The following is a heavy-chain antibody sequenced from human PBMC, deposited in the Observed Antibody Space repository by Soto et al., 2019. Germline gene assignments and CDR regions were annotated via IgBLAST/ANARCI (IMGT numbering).Heavy chain of an antibody. CDR2: IHHSGSI. J-gene: IGHJ6*02. CDR1: GDSISSDYYH. CDR3: AREDDGGDSLDV. V-gene: IGHV4-30-4*08. Sequence: PSETLSLTCTVSGDSISSDYYHWTWIRQSPGKGLEWIGYIHHSGSILYNPSLKSRVTISVDTSKNQFSLHLTSVTAADTAVYLCAREDDGGDSLDVWGQGTTVTVSS. D-gene: IGHD2-21*02.